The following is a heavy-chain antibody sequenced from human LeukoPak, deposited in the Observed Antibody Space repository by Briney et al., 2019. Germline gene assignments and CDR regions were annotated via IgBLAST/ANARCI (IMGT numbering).Heavy chain of an antibody. Sequence: SQTLSLTCAVSGGSISSGGYSWSWIRQPPGKGLEWIGSIYHSGSTYYNPSLKSRVTISVDTSKNQFSLKLSSVTAADTAVYYCARAGWGNYDYWGQGALVTVSS. V-gene: IGHV4-30-2*03. CDR2: IYHSGST. J-gene: IGHJ4*02. CDR3: ARAGWGNYDY. D-gene: IGHD1-7*01. CDR1: GGSISSGGYS.